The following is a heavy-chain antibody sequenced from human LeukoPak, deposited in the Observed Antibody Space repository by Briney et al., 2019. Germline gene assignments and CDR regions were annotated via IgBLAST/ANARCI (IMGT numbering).Heavy chain of an antibody. CDR1: GGSISPYY. J-gene: IGHJ6*02. V-gene: IGHV4-59*01. CDR3: ARIMQTPWGMDV. Sequence: SETLSLTCTVSGGSISPYYWRWIRQPPGKGLEYIGYIYYSGTTDYNPSLKSRVTISVDTSKNQFSLKVTSVSAADTAVYYCARIMQTPWGMDVWGQGTTVTVSS. D-gene: IGHD4-23*01. CDR2: IYYSGTT.